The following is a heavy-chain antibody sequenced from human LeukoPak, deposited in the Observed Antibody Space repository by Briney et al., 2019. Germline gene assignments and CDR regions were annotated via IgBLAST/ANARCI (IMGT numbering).Heavy chain of an antibody. V-gene: IGHV4-59*11. J-gene: IGHJ4*02. CDR1: GGSISSHF. Sequence: SETLSLTGTVSGGSISSHFWSWIRQPPGKGLEWIGYIHYSGSTNYNPSLKSRVTISVDTSKNQFSLKLSSVTAADTAVYYCARDGYSGSSLFDYWGQGTLVTVSS. CDR2: IHYSGST. D-gene: IGHD1-26*01. CDR3: ARDGYSGSSLFDY.